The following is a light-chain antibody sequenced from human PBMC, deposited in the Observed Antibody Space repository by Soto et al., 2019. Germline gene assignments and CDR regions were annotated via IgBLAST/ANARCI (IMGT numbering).Light chain of an antibody. CDR3: SSDTSSSTLL. Sequence: QSALTQPASVSGSPGQSITISCTGTSSDVGGYNYVSWYQQHPGKAPKLMIYDVSNRPSGVSNRFSGSKSGKTASLTISGLQAEDDDDYYCSSDTSSSTLLFGGGTKVTVL. CDR1: SSDVGGYNY. V-gene: IGLV2-14*01. J-gene: IGLJ2*01. CDR2: DVS.